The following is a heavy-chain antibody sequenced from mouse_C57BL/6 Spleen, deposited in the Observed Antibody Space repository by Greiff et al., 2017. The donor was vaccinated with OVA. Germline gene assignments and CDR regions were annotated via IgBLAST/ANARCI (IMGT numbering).Heavy chain of an antibody. Sequence: QVQLQQPGAELVKPGASVKMSCKASGYTFTSYWITWVKQRPGQGLEWIGDIYPGSGSTNYNEKFKSKATLAVDTSSRTAYMQLSSLTSEDSAVYYCAREITTVVGYFDVWGTGTTVTVSS. CDR3: AREITTVVGYFDV. CDR1: GYTFTSYW. J-gene: IGHJ1*03. D-gene: IGHD1-1*01. V-gene: IGHV1-55*01. CDR2: IYPGSGST.